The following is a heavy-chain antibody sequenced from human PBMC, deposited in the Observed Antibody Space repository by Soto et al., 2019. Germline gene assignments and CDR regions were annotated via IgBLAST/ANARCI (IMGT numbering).Heavy chain of an antibody. CDR2: INSDGSST. J-gene: IGHJ6*02. D-gene: IGHD2-2*01. Sequence: EVQLVESGGGLVQPGGSLRLSCAASGFTFSSYWMHWVRQAPGKGLVWVSRINSDGSSTSYADSVKGRFTISRDNDKNTLYLHMNSLRAEDKAVYYCARGLPAAIGGYYYYGMDGWGQGTTVTVSS. CDR3: ARGLPAAIGGYYYYGMDG. CDR1: GFTFSSYW. V-gene: IGHV3-74*01.